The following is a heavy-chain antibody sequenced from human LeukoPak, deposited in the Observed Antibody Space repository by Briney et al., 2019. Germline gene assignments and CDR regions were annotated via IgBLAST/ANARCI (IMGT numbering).Heavy chain of an antibody. CDR1: GFTFSSYS. Sequence: GSLRLSCAASGFTFSSYSMNWVRQAPGKGLEWVSSISSSSSYIYYADSVKGRFTISRDNAKNSLYLQMNSLRAEDTAVYYCARDRLRDDTDAFDIWGQGTMVTVSS. CDR2: ISSSSSYI. J-gene: IGHJ3*02. CDR3: ARDRLRDDTDAFDI. V-gene: IGHV3-21*01.